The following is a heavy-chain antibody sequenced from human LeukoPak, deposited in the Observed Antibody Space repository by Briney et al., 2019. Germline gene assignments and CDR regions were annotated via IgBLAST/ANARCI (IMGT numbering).Heavy chain of an antibody. Sequence: ASVKVSCKASGGTFSSYAISWVRQAPGQGLEWMGGITPIFGTANYAQKFQGRVTITADESTSTAYMELSSLRSEDTAVYYCARDHGSIVVVPAAMNNWLDPWGQGTLVTVSS. D-gene: IGHD2-2*01. CDR3: ARDHGSIVVVPAAMNNWLDP. CDR1: GGTFSSYA. J-gene: IGHJ5*02. CDR2: ITPIFGTA. V-gene: IGHV1-69*13.